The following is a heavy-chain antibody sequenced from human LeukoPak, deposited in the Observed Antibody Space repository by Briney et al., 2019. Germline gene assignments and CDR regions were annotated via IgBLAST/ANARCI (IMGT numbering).Heavy chain of an antibody. J-gene: IGHJ4*02. CDR1: GFTFSSYA. Sequence: GGSLRLSCAASGFTFSSYAMTWVRQAPGKGLEWVPAISGSGGSTYYADSVKGRFTISRDNSKNTLYLQMNSLRAEDTAVYYCAKVGPRDGYREYYFDYWGQGTLVTVSS. D-gene: IGHD5-24*01. CDR3: AKVGPRDGYREYYFDY. V-gene: IGHV3-23*01. CDR2: ISGSGGST.